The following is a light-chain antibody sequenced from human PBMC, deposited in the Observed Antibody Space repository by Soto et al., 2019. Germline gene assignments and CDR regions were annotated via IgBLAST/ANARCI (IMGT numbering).Light chain of an antibody. CDR2: GAS. CDR1: QSLVHSDGIAY. Sequence: DVVMTQYPLSLPVTLGQPASISCRSNQSLVHSDGIAYFSWFQQRPGRSPRRLIYGASSRATGIPDRFSGSGSGTEFTLTISSLQPDDFGTYYCQEYYSYTGTFGPGTKVDIK. J-gene: IGKJ1*01. V-gene: IGKV2-30*02. CDR3: QEYYSYTGT.